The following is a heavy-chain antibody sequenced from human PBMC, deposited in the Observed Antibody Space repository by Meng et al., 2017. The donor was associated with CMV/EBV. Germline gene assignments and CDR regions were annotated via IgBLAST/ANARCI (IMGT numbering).Heavy chain of an antibody. V-gene: IGHV4-39*07. CDR2: IYHSGST. D-gene: IGHD2-2*01. CDR3: ARDPGADIVVVPAATDAFDI. CDR1: GGSISSSSYY. J-gene: IGHJ3*02. Sequence: GSLRLSCTVSGGSISSSSYYWGWIRQPPGKGLEWIGSIYHSGSTYYNPSLKSRVTISVDTSKNQFSLKLSSVTAADTAVYYCARDPGADIVVVPAATDAFDIWGQGTMVTVSS.